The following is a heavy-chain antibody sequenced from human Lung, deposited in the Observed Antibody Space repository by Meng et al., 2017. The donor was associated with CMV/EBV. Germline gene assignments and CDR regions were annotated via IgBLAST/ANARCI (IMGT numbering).Heavy chain of an antibody. CDR3: ARGTGSFAAASFDA. CDR1: SLSSKSPD. D-gene: IGHD6-25*01. CDR2: TYYRSKWYS. Sequence: SLSSKSPDWHVIRQSPCTGVGGLGRTYYRSKWYSDYAVSVKTRITISPDTYKKQVSLQLNAVTAEDMALYYCARGTGSFAAASFDAWGQGTLVTVSS. J-gene: IGHJ4*02. V-gene: IGHV6-1*01.